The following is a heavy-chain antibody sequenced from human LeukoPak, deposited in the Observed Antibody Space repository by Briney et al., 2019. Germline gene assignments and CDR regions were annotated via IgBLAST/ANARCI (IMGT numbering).Heavy chain of an antibody. CDR3: ARDNSVGDNAWWFDP. V-gene: IGHV1-46*01. CDR1: GYTFTGYY. Sequence: ASVKVSCKASGYTFTGYYIHWVRQAPGQGLEWMGLINPRGGTTRYAQKFQGRVTMTRDTSTSTVYMELSSLRSEDTAIYYCARDNSVGDNAWWFDPWGQGTLVTVSS. CDR2: INPRGGTT. D-gene: IGHD1-26*01. J-gene: IGHJ5*02.